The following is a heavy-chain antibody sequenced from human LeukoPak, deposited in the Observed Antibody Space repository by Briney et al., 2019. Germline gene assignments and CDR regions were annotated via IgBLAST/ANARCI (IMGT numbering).Heavy chain of an antibody. V-gene: IGHV1-8*01. CDR2: MNPNSGNT. D-gene: IGHD1-26*01. J-gene: IGHJ4*02. CDR3: ARGASGSYYEAYYFDY. Sequence: ASVKVSCKASGYTSTNYDINWVRQATGQGLEWMGWMNPNSGNTGYAQKFQGRVTMTRNTSISTAYMELSSLRSEDTAVYYCARGASGSYYEAYYFDYWGQGTLVTVSS. CDR1: GYTSTNYD.